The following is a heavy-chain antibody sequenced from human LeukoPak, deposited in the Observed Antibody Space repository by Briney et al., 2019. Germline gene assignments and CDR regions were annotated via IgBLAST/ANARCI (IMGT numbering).Heavy chain of an antibody. CDR2: ITSSSTYI. V-gene: IGHV3-21*04. D-gene: IGHD1-26*01. CDR3: AKDRLGSSLYYFDY. J-gene: IGHJ4*02. CDR1: GFTLSKYS. Sequence: PGGSLRLSCAASGFTLSKYSMNWVRQAPGKGLEWVSSITSSSTYIYYADSVKGRFTISRDNAKNSLYLQMNSLRAEDTAVYYCAKDRLGSSLYYFDYWGQGTLVTVSS.